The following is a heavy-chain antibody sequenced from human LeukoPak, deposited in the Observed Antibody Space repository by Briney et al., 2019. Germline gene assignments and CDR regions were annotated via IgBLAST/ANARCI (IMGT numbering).Heavy chain of an antibody. CDR3: ARSAARREANYYYYMDV. D-gene: IGHD6-6*01. J-gene: IGHJ6*03. Sequence: ASVKVSCKASGYTFTSCDINWVRQATGQGLEWMGWMNPNSGNTGYAQKFQGRVTMTRNTSISTAYMELSSLRSEDTAVYYCARSAARREANYYYYMDVWGKGTTVTVSS. V-gene: IGHV1-8*01. CDR1: GYTFTSCD. CDR2: MNPNSGNT.